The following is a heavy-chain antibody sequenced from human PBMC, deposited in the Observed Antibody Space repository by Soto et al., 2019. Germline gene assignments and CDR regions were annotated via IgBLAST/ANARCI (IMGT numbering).Heavy chain of an antibody. CDR1: GFTFSSSA. D-gene: IGHD3-22*01. CDR3: AKNLYDTTGYDY. J-gene: IGHJ4*02. Sequence: HPGGSLRLSCAASGFTFSSSAMTWVRQAPGKGLEWVSAISGSGYNTYYADSVKGRFTISRDNSENTLYLQMSSLRAEDTAVYYCAKNLYDTTGYDYWGQGALVTVSS. CDR2: ISGSGYNT. V-gene: IGHV3-23*01.